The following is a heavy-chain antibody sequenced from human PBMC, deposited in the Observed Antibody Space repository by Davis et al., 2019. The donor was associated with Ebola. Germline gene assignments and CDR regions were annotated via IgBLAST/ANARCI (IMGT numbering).Heavy chain of an antibody. CDR2: IYYSGST. D-gene: IGHD3-10*01. CDR1: GGSISSSSYY. CDR3: ARKAYYYGSGSYLVDY. J-gene: IGHJ4*02. Sequence: PSETLSLTCTVSGGSISSSSYYWGWIRQPPGKGLEWIGSIYYSGSTYYNPSLKSRVTISVDTSKNQFSLKLSSVTAADTAVYYCARKAYYYGSGSYLVDYWGQGTLVTVSS. V-gene: IGHV4-39*01.